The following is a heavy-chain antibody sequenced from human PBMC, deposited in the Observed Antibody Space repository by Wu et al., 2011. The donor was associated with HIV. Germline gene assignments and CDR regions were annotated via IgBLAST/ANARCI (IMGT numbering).Heavy chain of an antibody. CDR1: GGTFSSYA. CDR2: IIPIFGTA. CDR3: ARAAEGYYGSGSYYTNLDY. Sequence: QVQLVQSGAEVKKPGSSVKVSCKASGGTFSSYAISWVRQAPGQGLEWMGGIIPIFGTANYAQKFQGRVTITTDESTSTAYMELSSLRSEDTAVYYCARAAEGYYGSGSYYTNLDYWGQGTLVTVSS. V-gene: IGHV1-69*05. D-gene: IGHD3-10*01. J-gene: IGHJ4*02.